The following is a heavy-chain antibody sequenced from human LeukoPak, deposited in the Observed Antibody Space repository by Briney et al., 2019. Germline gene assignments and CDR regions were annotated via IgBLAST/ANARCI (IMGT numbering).Heavy chain of an antibody. J-gene: IGHJ6*03. CDR1: GYTFTGYY. D-gene: IGHD1-26*01. Sequence: ASVKVSCKASGYTFTGYYMHWVRQAPGQGREWMGWINPNSGGTNYEQKFQGRVTMTRDTSISTAYMELSRLRSDDTALYYCARDSESYVRAVYYYYYMDVWGKGTTVTVSS. CDR3: ARDSESYVRAVYYYYYMDV. V-gene: IGHV1-2*02. CDR2: INPNSGGT.